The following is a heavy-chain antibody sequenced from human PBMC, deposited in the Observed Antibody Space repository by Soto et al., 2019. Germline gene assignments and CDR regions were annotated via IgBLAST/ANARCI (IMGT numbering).Heavy chain of an antibody. CDR2: ISGGVDAT. CDR3: ARKVSGSTGRPDLWNFDL. CDR1: GFTFSGYA. Sequence: EVQLLDSGGGLVQPGGSLRLSCAASGFTFSGYALTWVRQAPGKGLEWVSAISGGVDATFYADSVKGRFTISRDNSKNTLYLQMNTLRAEDTGVYYCARKVSGSTGRPDLWNFDLWGRGTLVTVSS. J-gene: IGHJ2*01. D-gene: IGHD3-10*01. V-gene: IGHV3-23*01.